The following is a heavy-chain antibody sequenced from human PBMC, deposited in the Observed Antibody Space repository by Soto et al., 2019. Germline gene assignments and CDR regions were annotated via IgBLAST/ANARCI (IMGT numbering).Heavy chain of an antibody. V-gene: IGHV3-11*06. D-gene: IGHD5-18*01. CDR1: GFFLSNNW. CDR2: ISASGDYT. Sequence: QVQLVESGGGWVKPGDSLRLSCIGSGFFLSNNWMTWIRQAPGNALEWVSYISASGDYTIYADSLKGRFTISRDNARNSLWLQIGSLTAEDTAVYYCARSSGWIQVGVYNYGLDVWGQGTTVIVSS. J-gene: IGHJ6*02. CDR3: ARSSGWIQVGVYNYGLDV.